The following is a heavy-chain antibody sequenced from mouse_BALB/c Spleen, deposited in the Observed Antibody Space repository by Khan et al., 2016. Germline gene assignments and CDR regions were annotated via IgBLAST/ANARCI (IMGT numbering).Heavy chain of an antibody. Sequence: VQLQQSGAELVKPGASVKLSCIASGFNIKDTYMHWVKQRPEQGLEWIGRIDPANGHTKYDPKFQGKATITADTSSNTAYLQLSSLTAEDTAVNYCARTEVAPCYAMDYWGRGTTVTVSS. J-gene: IGHJ4*01. D-gene: IGHD1-1*01. V-gene: IGHV14-3*02. CDR2: IDPANGHT. CDR1: GFNIKDTY. CDR3: ARTEVAPCYAMDY.